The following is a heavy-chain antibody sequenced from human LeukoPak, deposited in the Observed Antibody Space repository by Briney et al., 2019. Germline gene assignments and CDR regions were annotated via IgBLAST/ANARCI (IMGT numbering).Heavy chain of an antibody. D-gene: IGHD7-27*01. CDR1: GSTFSKLG. J-gene: IGHJ4*02. CDR2: IDASGRNT. CDR3: AKALYDSTGDGY. Sequence: GGSLRLSCAASGSTFSKLGMTWVRQAPGKGLEWVSAIDASGRNTHYADSVRGRFSISRDNSKNTVILQMNSLRVEDTAVYYCAKALYDSTGDGYWGQGTLVTISS. V-gene: IGHV3-23*01.